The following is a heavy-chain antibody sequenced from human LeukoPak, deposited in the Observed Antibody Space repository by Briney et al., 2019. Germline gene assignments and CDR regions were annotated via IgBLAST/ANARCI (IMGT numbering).Heavy chain of an antibody. J-gene: IGHJ4*02. CDR3: ARVSSVKGCFDY. Sequence: GGSLRLSCAASGFTVSSKYMSWVRQAPGKGLEWVSVIYSGGSAYYADSVKGRFTISRDNSKNTLYLQMNSLRAEDTAVYYCARVSSVKGCFDYWGQGTLVTVSS. CDR2: IYSGGSA. CDR1: GFTVSSKY. V-gene: IGHV3-66*01. D-gene: IGHD4-17*01.